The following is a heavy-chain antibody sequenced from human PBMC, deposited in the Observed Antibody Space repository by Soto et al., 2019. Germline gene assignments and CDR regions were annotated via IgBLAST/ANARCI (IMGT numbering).Heavy chain of an antibody. CDR1: GGSFSGYY. CDR2: INHSGST. Sequence: QVQLQQWGAGLLKPSETLSLTCAVYGGSFSGYYWSWIRQPPGKGLEWIGEINHSGSTNYNPSLKSRVTISVDTSKNQFSLKLSSVTAADTAVYYCARGERSSSSRLGWFDPWGQGTLVTVSS. CDR3: ARGERSSSSRLGWFDP. J-gene: IGHJ5*02. D-gene: IGHD6-6*01. V-gene: IGHV4-34*01.